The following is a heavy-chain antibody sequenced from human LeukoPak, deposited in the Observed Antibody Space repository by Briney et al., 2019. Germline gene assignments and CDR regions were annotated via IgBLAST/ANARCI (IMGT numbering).Heavy chain of an antibody. CDR3: ARDLGTTLNYFDY. CDR1: GYSFPSYG. CDR2: IIPIFGTA. V-gene: IGHV1-69*13. J-gene: IGHJ4*02. Sequence: SVKVSCKASGYSFPSYGISWVRQAPGQGLEWMGGIIPIFGTANYAQKFQGRVTITADESTSTAYMELSSLRSEDTAVYYCARDLGTTLNYFDYWGQGTLVTVSS. D-gene: IGHD4-17*01.